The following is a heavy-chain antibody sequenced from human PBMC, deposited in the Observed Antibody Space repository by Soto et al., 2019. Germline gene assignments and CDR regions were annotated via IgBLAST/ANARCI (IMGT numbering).Heavy chain of an antibody. CDR1: GFSFTGYY. D-gene: IGHD6-6*01. CDR3: AQDSTRQLAYWLDP. V-gene: IGHV1-2*02. Sequence: ASVKVSCKASGFSFTGYYIHWLRQAPGQGLEWMGWINAHSGGTEYAQKFQGRVTLTRDTSIATAYLTLTSLTSDDTALYYCAQDSTRQLAYWLDPWGQGTQVIVS. CDR2: INAHSGGT. J-gene: IGHJ5*02.